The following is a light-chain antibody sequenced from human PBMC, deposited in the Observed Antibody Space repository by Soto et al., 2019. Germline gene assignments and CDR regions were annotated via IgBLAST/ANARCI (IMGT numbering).Light chain of an antibody. Sequence: AIQLTQSPSSLSASVGDRVTITCRASQGISSALAWYQQKPGKAPKLLIYDASSLESGVPSRFSGSVSGTDFTLTISSLQPEDFATYYCQQFNSYPRTVGQGTKVEIK. CDR1: QGISSA. CDR3: QQFNSYPRT. CDR2: DAS. J-gene: IGKJ1*01. V-gene: IGKV1-13*02.